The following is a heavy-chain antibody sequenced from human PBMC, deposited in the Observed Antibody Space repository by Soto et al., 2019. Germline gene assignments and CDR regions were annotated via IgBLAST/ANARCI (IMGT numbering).Heavy chain of an antibody. J-gene: IGHJ4*02. CDR2: ISYDGSNK. V-gene: IGHV3-30*18. CDR3: AKVGGGSPGYFDY. Sequence: QVQLVESGGGVVQPGRSLRLSCAASGFTFSSYGMHWVRQAPGKGLEWVAVISYDGSNKYYADSVKGRFTISRDNSKNTLYLQMNSLRAEDMAVYYCAKVGGGSPGYFDYWGQGTLVTVSS. CDR1: GFTFSSYG. D-gene: IGHD1-26*01.